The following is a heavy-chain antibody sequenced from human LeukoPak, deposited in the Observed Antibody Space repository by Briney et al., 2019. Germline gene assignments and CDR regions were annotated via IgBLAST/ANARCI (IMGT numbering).Heavy chain of an antibody. CDR1: GYSFTNYL. CDR2: IFPGDSHT. D-gene: IGHD3-3*01. V-gene: IGHV5-51*01. Sequence: GESLKISCKGSGYSFTNYLIGWVRQMPGKGLEWMGIIFPGDSHTRYSPSFQGQVTMSADKSISTAYLQWSSLRASDTAMYYCARSSVNWFDPWGQGTLVTVSS. CDR3: ARSSVNWFDP. J-gene: IGHJ5*02.